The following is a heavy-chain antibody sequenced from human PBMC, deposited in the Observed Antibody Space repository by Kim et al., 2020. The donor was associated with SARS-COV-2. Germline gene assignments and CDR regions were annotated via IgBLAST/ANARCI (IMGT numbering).Heavy chain of an antibody. V-gene: IGHV3-15*01. CDR1: GFTFSNAW. Sequence: GGSLRLSCAASGFTFSNAWMSWVRQAPGKGLEWVGRIKSKTDGGTTDYAAPGKGRFTISRDDSKNTLYLQMNSLKTEDTAVYYCTSPGFLWSGSYYYYYGMDVWGQGTTVTVSS. CDR2: IKSKTDGGTT. J-gene: IGHJ6*02. D-gene: IGHD3-3*01. CDR3: TSPGFLWSGSYYYYYGMDV.